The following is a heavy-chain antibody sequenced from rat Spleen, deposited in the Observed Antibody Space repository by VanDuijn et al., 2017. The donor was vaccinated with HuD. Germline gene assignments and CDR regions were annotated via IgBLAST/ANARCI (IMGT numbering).Heavy chain of an antibody. CDR2: MWSGGGT. CDR3: ARHDYYSGYYFDY. D-gene: IGHD1-1*01. V-gene: IGHV2-72*01. Sequence: QVQLKESGPGLVQPSQTLSLTCTVSGFSLTSFHVSWVRQPPGKSLVWMGTMWSGGGTSYNSAVQSRLSISRDTSKSQVFLKMNSLQPEDTGTYYCARHDYYSGYYFDYWGQGVMVTVSS. J-gene: IGHJ2*01. CDR1: GFSLTSFH.